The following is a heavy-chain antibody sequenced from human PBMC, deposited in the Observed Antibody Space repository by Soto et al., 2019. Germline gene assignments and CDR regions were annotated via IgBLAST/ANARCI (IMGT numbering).Heavy chain of an antibody. J-gene: IGHJ4*02. CDR1: GGSISPYY. D-gene: IGHD4-17*01. Sequence: QVKLQEWGQGLVKASETLSLTCTVPGGSISPYYWTWIRQPPGKGLGWIGYIFYSGGTNYNPSLKSRVTISVDTSKNQFSLQLSSVTAADTAVYYCARGVYGGNYYYLDYWGQGTLVTVSS. CDR3: ARGVYGGNYYYLDY. CDR2: IFYSGGT. V-gene: IGHV4-59*01.